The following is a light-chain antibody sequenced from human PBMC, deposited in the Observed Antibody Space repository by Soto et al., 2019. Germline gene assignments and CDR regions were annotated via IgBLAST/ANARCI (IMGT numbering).Light chain of an antibody. CDR1: SSNIGAGYD. CDR2: GNS. J-gene: IGLJ1*01. CDR3: QSYDNSLSGSGV. V-gene: IGLV1-40*01. Sequence: QSVLTQPPSVSGPPGQRVTISCTGSSSNIGAGYDVHWYQQLPGTAPKLLIYGNSNRPSGVPDRFSGSKSGTSASLAITGLQAEDEADYYCQSYDNSLSGSGVFGTGTKLTVL.